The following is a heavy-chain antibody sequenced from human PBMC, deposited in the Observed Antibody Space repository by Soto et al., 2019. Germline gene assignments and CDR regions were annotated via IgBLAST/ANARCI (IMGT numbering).Heavy chain of an antibody. D-gene: IGHD1-1*01. Sequence: SETLSLTCTVSGGSISSSSYYWGWIRQPPGKGLEWIGYIYDTETTYYNPSLKSRVTMSLDTSKNQLSLRLTSVTAADTAVYYCARGTSYWSWKFDYWGQGILVT. CDR2: IYDTETT. J-gene: IGHJ4*02. V-gene: IGHV4-39*07. CDR1: GGSISSSSYY. CDR3: ARGTSYWSWKFDY.